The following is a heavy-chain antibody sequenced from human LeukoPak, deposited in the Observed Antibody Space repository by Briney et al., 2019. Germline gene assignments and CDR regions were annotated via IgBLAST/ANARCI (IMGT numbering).Heavy chain of an antibody. CDR2: ISSSSSYI. V-gene: IGHV3-21*01. CDR3: ARDRPYYDFWSGPYYYYGVDV. J-gene: IGHJ6*02. D-gene: IGHD3-3*01. CDR1: GFTFSSYS. Sequence: GGSLRLSCAASGFTFSSYSMNWVRQAPGKGLEWVSSISSSSSYIYYADSVKGRFTISRDNAKNSLYLRMNSLRAEDTAVYYCARDRPYYDFWSGPYYYYGVDVWGQGTTVTASS.